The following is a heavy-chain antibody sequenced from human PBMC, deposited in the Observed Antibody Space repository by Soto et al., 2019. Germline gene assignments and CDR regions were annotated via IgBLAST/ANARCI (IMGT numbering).Heavy chain of an antibody. CDR2: IHTDGTTS. CDR3: ARDGGRSGYETS. Sequence: GGSLRLSCAASGFTFSRYWMHWVRQAPGKGLAWVSRIHTDGTTSSYADSVQGRFTVSRDNTKNTLYLQMNSLRVEDTAVYYCARDGGRSGYETSWGQGTLVTVSS. D-gene: IGHD5-12*01. J-gene: IGHJ5*02. V-gene: IGHV3-74*01. CDR1: GFTFSRYW.